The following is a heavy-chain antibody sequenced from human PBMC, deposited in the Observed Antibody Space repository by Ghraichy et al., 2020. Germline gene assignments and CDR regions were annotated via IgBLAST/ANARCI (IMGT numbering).Heavy chain of an antibody. V-gene: IGHV1-69*13. CDR1: GDTFRSNA. CDR2: IIPTSGVP. J-gene: IGHJ6*02. Sequence: SVKVSCKAPGDTFRSNALTWVRQAPGQGLEWVGGIIPTSGVPDYAQTFQGRVTITADESTSTVYMELSSLRSDDTAVYYCTRAGKWLQHYYYDYGMDVWGQGTTITVSS. D-gene: IGHD5-24*01. CDR3: TRAGKWLQHYYYDYGMDV.